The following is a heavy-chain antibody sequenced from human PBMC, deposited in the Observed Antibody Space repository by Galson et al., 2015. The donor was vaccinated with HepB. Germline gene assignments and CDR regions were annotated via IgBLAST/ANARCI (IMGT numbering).Heavy chain of an antibody. CDR3: ARGGDSGYDFHFDY. CDR2: INRDGSST. CDR1: GFTFSSYW. J-gene: IGHJ4*02. V-gene: IGHV3-74*01. Sequence: SLRLSCADSGFTFSSYWMHWVRQAPGKGLVWVSRINRDGSSTSYADSVRGRFTISRDNAKNTLYLQMNTLRAEDTAVYYCARGGDSGYDFHFDYWGQGNLVTVSS. D-gene: IGHD5-12*01.